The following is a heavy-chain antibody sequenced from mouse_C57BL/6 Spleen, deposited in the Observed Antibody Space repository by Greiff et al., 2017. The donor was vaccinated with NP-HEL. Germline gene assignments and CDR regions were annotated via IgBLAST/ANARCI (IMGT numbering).Heavy chain of an antibody. CDR3: AMRMRGDMDY. CDR2: ISSGSRTI. CDR1: GFTFSDYG. V-gene: IGHV5-17*01. J-gene: IGHJ4*01. Sequence: EVQRVESGGGLVKPGGSLKLSCAASGFTFSDYGMHWVRQAPVPGLEWVAYISSGSRTIYYADTVKGRFTISRDNAKNTLFLQMTSLRSEDTAMYYCAMRMRGDMDYWGQGTSVTVSS.